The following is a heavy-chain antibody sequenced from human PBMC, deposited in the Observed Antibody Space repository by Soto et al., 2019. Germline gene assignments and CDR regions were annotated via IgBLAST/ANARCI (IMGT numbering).Heavy chain of an antibody. CDR3: VKGPFPDGCSGGSCYPDDDKYNWFDP. V-gene: IGHV3-64D*08. CDR1: GFTFSSYA. D-gene: IGHD2-15*01. J-gene: IGHJ5*02. Sequence: GSLRLSCSASGFTFSSYAMHWVRQAPGKGLEYVSAISSNGGSTYYADSVKGRFTISRDNSKNTLYLQMSSLRAEDTAVYYCVKGPFPDGCSGGSCYPDDDKYNWFDPWGQGTLVTVSS. CDR2: ISSNGGST.